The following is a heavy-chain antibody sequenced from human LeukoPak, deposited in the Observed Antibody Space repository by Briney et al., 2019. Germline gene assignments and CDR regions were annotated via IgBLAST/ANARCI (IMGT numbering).Heavy chain of an antibody. D-gene: IGHD2-15*01. CDR2: IKQDGSEK. J-gene: IGHJ4*02. CDR1: GFTFSSYS. CDR3: ARDPRLDDCSGGSCYGGIDY. V-gene: IGHV3-7*01. Sequence: GGSLRLSCAASGFTFSSYSMNWVRQAPGKGLEWVANIKQDGSEKYYVDSMKGRFTISRDNAKNSLYLQMNSLRAEDTAVYYCARDPRLDDCSGGSCYGGIDYWGQGTLVTVSS.